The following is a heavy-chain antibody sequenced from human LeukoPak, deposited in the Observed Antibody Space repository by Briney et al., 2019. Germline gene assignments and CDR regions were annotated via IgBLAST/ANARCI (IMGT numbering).Heavy chain of an antibody. CDR1: GYTLTELS. J-gene: IGHJ4*02. CDR2: FDPEDGET. D-gene: IGHD3-22*01. CDR3: ATDPAYDSSGWSGDY. V-gene: IGHV1-24*01. Sequence: ASVKVSCMVSGYTLTELSMHWVRQAPGKGLEWMGGFDPEDGETIYAQKFQGRVTITEDTSTDTAYMELSSLRSEDTAVYYCATDPAYDSSGWSGDYWGQGTLVTVSS.